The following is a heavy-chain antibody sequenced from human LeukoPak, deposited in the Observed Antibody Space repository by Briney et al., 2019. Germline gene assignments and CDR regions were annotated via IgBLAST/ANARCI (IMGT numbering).Heavy chain of an antibody. V-gene: IGHV4-30-4*01. CDR1: GGSISSGDYY. CDR3: AREVPMSNFYYGMDV. D-gene: IGHD5/OR15-5a*01. CDR2: IYYSGST. J-gene: IGHJ6*04. Sequence: SQTLSLTCTVSGGSISSGDYYWSWIRQPPGKGLEWIGYIYYSGSTYYNPSLKSRVTTSVGTSKNQFSLKLSSVTAADTAVYYCAREVPMSNFYYGMDVWGKGTTVTVSS.